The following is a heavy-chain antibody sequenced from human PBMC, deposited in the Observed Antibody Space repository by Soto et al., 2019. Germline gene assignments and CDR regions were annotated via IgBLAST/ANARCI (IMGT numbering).Heavy chain of an antibody. D-gene: IGHD6-13*01. J-gene: IGHJ5*02. CDR3: ARHGSGYEDSSSWYQNNWFDP. CDR2: IYHSGST. Sequence: SETLSLTCAVSGGSISSSNWWSWVRQPPGKGLEWIGEIYHSGSTNYNPSLKSRVTRSVDKSKNQFSLKLSSVTAADTAVYYCARHGSGYEDSSSWYQNNWFDPWGQGTLVTVSS. V-gene: IGHV4-4*02. CDR1: GGSISSSNW.